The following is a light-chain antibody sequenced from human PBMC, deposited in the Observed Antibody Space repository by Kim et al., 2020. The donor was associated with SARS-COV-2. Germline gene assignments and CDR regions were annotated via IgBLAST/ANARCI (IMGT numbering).Light chain of an antibody. J-gene: IGKJ1*01. CDR3: QQYGSSPT. V-gene: IGKV3-20*01. CDR2: AMS. Sequence: EIVLTQSPGTLSLSPGERATVSCRASQTVNSDYLAWYRQRPGQAPRLLIYAMSTRATGVPDRFSGGGSGTDFTLTISRLEPEDFAFYYCQQYGSSPTFGQGTKVDIK. CDR1: QTVNSDY.